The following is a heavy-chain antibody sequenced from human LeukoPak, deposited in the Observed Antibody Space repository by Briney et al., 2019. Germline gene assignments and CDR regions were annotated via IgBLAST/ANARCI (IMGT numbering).Heavy chain of an antibody. J-gene: IGHJ4*02. CDR1: GYSFTNYW. Sequence: GESLKISCKGSGYSFTNYWIGWVRQMPGKGVEWMGIIYPVNSDPRYSPSFQGQVTISADKSISTAYLQWSSLKASDTAMYYCARLDILTGSPFDYWGQGTLVTVSS. CDR2: IYPVNSDP. CDR3: ARLDILTGSPFDY. D-gene: IGHD3-9*01. V-gene: IGHV5-51*01.